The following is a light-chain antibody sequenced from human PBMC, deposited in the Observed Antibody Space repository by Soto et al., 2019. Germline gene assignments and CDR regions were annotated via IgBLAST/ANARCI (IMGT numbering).Light chain of an antibody. J-gene: IGKJ4*01. CDR2: SAS. V-gene: IGKV3-15*01. CDR3: QQYNNWPPLT. CDR1: QSVSSN. Sequence: EIVMTQSPATLSVSPGERATLSCRASQSVSSNLAWYQQKPGQAPRLLIYSASTRATGIPARFSGSGSGTEFTLTISSLQSEDFALYYCQQYNNWPPLTFGGGTKVEIK.